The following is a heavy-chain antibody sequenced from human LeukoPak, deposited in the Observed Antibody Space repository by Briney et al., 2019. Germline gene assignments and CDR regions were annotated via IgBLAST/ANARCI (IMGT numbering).Heavy chain of an antibody. J-gene: IGHJ6*02. CDR1: GVSISSYY. CDR3: ARDSVYYYDSSGYYSYYYYGMDV. CDR2: IYTSGGT. D-gene: IGHD3-22*01. V-gene: IGHV4-4*07. Sequence: KPSETLSLTCTVSGVSISSYYWSWIRQPAGKGLEWIGRIYTSGGTNYNPSLKSRVTMSVDTSKNQFSLKLSSVTAADTAVYYCARDSVYYYDSSGYYSYYYYGMDVWGQGTTVTVSS.